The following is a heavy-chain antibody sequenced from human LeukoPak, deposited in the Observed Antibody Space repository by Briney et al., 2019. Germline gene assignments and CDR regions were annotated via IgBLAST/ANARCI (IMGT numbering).Heavy chain of an antibody. CDR3: ASRAPGAAGDAFDI. Sequence: GGSLRLSCAASGLTFSSFAMSWVRQAPGKGLEWVSSVSASASSTYYADSVKGRFTISRDNSKNTLYLQMNSLRAEDTAVYYCASRAPGAAGDAFDIWAQGTLVTVSS. CDR2: VSASASST. V-gene: IGHV3-23*01. CDR1: GLTFSSFA. J-gene: IGHJ3*02.